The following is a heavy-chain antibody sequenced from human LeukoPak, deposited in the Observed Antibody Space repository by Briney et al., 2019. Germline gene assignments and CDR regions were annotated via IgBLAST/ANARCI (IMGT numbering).Heavy chain of an antibody. V-gene: IGHV4-59*01. CDR1: GGSISSYY. D-gene: IGHD3-3*01. J-gene: IGHJ6*02. CDR2: IYYSGST. Sequence: SETLYLTCTVSGGSISSYYWSWIRQPPGKGLEWIGYIYYSGSTNYNPSLKSRVTISVDTSKNQFSLKLSSVTAADTAVYYCARGASHVLRFLEWLPEAYYYYYGMDVWGQGTTVTVSS. CDR3: ARGASHVLRFLEWLPEAYYYYYGMDV.